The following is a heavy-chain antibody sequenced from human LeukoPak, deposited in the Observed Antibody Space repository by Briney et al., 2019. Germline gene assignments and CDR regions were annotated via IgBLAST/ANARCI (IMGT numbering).Heavy chain of an antibody. J-gene: IGHJ4*02. Sequence: PSETLSLTCTVSGSSISSSSYYWGWIRQPPGKGLEWIGSIYYSGSTYYNPSLKSRVTISVDTSKNQFSLKLSSVTAADTAVYYCARQSTIFGVVIVAFDYWGQGTLVTVSS. D-gene: IGHD3-3*01. CDR1: GSSISSSSYY. CDR3: ARQSTIFGVVIVAFDY. CDR2: IYYSGST. V-gene: IGHV4-39*01.